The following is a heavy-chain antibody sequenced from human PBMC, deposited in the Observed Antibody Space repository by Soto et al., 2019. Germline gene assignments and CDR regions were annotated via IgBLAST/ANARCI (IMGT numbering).Heavy chain of an antibody. Sequence: PGGSLRLSCAASGFSFSSYALNWVRRAPGKGLEWLSYISNTGGTRYYADSVEGRFTISRDNAKNSLYLQMNSLTDDDTAIYYCARDVSGYVRFDDWGQGTLVTVS. D-gene: IGHD5-12*01. CDR1: GFSFSSYA. CDR2: ISNTGGTR. V-gene: IGHV3-48*02. J-gene: IGHJ4*02. CDR3: ARDVSGYVRFDD.